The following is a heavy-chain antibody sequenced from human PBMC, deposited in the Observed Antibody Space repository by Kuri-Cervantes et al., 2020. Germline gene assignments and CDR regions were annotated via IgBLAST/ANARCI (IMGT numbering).Heavy chain of an antibody. D-gene: IGHD3-9*01. CDR3: SRGRQDYDIFTGYYSAIYFDY. CDR2: IYSGGST. J-gene: IGHJ4*02. Sequence: GGSLRLSCAASGFTFGSYTMNWVRQAPGKGLEWVSVIYSGGSTSYADSVKGRFTISRDNSKNTLYLQMNSLRAEDTAVYYCSRGRQDYDIFTGYYSAIYFDYWGQGTLVTVSS. CDR1: GFTFGSYT. V-gene: IGHV3-53*01.